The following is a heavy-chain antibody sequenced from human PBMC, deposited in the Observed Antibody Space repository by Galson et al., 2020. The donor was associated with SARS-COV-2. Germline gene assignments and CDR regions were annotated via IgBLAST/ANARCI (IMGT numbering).Heavy chain of an antibody. CDR1: GFTFTNYA. V-gene: IGHV3-30*04. CDR3: ARDVSGGASDI. D-gene: IGHD1-26*01. J-gene: IGHJ3*02. Sequence: GGSLRLSCAASGFTFTNYAIHWVRQAPGKGLEWVAVISHDGRIEFYADSVKGRFTISRDNSENMLFLQMDSLRADDTAVYYCARDVSGGASDIWGQGTMVTVSS. CDR2: ISHDGRIE.